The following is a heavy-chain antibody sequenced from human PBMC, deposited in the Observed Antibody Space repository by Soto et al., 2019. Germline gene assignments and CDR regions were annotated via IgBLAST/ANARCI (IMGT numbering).Heavy chain of an antibody. CDR1: GDSVTSGSYY. CDR2: ISYTGRT. J-gene: IGHJ6*02. V-gene: IGHV4-61*03. Sequence: PSETLSLTCIVSGDSVTSGSYYWTWLRQPPGKGLEWNGYISYTGRTKYNPSLQSRVTISVDTSKNDFSLNLSSVTAADTAVYFCAREWGLLPYYVMNVWGHGTAVTVSS. D-gene: IGHD7-27*01. CDR3: AREWGLLPYYVMNV.